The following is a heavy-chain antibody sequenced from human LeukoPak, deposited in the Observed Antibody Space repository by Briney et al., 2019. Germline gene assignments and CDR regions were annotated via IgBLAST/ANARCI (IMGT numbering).Heavy chain of an antibody. Sequence: ASVKVSCKASGYTFTSYDINWVRQATGQGLEWMGWMSPNSGNTGYAQKFQGRVTMTRSTSMSTAYMELSSLRSEDTAVYYCARVDSRFGELSWWFDPWGQGTLVTVSS. J-gene: IGHJ5*02. V-gene: IGHV1-8*01. D-gene: IGHD3-10*01. CDR1: GYTFTSYD. CDR3: ARVDSRFGELSWWFDP. CDR2: MSPNSGNT.